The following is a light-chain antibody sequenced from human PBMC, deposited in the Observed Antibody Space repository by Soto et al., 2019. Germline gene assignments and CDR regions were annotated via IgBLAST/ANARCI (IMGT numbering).Light chain of an antibody. V-gene: IGKV1-33*01. Sequence: DIPMTQSPSSLSASVGDRVTITCQASQDISNHLNWFRQIPGKAPNLLIYDASYLETGVPSRFSGSVSGSDFTFTISGLQPEDIATYYCQQYDNLPRTFGQGTKLEIK. J-gene: IGKJ2*01. CDR2: DAS. CDR3: QQYDNLPRT. CDR1: QDISNH.